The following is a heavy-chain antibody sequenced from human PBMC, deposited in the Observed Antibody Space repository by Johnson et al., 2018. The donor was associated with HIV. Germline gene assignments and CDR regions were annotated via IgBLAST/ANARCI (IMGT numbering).Heavy chain of an antibody. J-gene: IGHJ3*02. CDR3: ARDRGGGSYHDAFDI. V-gene: IGHV3-43D*03. Sequence: VQLVVSGGAVVQPGGSLRLSSAASGFTFDDYAMHLVRQVQGYGLVWVSLIRSGAAITRYVYSVTARFSISRDNSRTSLYLQMKSLRAEDTAVYYCARDRGGGSYHDAFDIWGQGTMVTVSS. CDR1: GFTFDDYA. D-gene: IGHD1-26*01. CDR2: IRSGAAIT.